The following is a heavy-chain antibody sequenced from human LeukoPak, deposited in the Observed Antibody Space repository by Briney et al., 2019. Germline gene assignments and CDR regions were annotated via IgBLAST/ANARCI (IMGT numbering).Heavy chain of an antibody. J-gene: IGHJ4*02. CDR3: SSLGAGDYYDFWSGYNPFDY. D-gene: IGHD3-3*01. CDR1: GFTFSSYA. V-gene: IGHV3-30*01. CDR2: ISYDGSNK. Sequence: PGRSLRLSCAASGFTFSSYAMHCFRQAPGKGLEWVAVISYDGSNKYYADSVKGRFTISRDNSKNTLYLQMNSLRAEDTAVYYCSSLGAGDYYDFWSGYNPFDYWGQGTLVTVSS.